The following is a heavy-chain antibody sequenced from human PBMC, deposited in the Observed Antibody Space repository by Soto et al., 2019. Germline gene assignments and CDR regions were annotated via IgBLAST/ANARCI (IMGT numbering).Heavy chain of an antibody. CDR2: INAGNGNT. CDR3: TTDYCTGTTCHLNY. Sequence: ASVKVSCKASGYTFTSYAMHWVRQAPGQRLEWMGWINAGNGNTKYSQKFQGRVTITRDTSASTAYMELSSLRSEDTAIYYCTTDYCTGTTCHLNYWGQGALVTVSS. D-gene: IGHD2-8*02. V-gene: IGHV1-3*01. CDR1: GYTFTSYA. J-gene: IGHJ4*02.